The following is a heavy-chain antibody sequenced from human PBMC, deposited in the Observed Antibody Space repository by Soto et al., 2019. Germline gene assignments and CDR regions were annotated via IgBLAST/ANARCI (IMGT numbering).Heavy chain of an antibody. CDR1: GGTFSSYA. V-gene: IGHV1-69*13. CDR3: ASRALTYYYDSSGYFDY. Sequence: SVKVSCKASGGTFSSYAISWVRQAPGQGLEWMGGIIPIFGTANYAQKFQGRVTITADESTSTAYMELSSLRSEDTAVYYCASRALTYYYDSSGYFDYWGQGTLVTVSS. J-gene: IGHJ4*02. D-gene: IGHD3-22*01. CDR2: IIPIFGTA.